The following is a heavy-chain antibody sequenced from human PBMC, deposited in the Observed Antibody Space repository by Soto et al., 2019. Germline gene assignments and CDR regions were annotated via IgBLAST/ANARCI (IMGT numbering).Heavy chain of an antibody. Sequence: SETLSLTCAVYGGSFSGYYWSWIRQPPGKGLEWIGEINHSGSTNYNPSLKSRVTISVDTSKNQFSLKLSSVTAADTAVYYCARGGWYRLHWFDPWGQGTLVTVSS. D-gene: IGHD6-19*01. CDR1: GGSFSGYY. CDR2: INHSGST. V-gene: IGHV4-34*01. J-gene: IGHJ5*02. CDR3: ARGGWYRLHWFDP.